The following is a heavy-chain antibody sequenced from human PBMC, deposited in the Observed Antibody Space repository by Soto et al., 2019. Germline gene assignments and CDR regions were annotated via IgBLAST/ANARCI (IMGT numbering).Heavy chain of an antibody. CDR3: AKDQGDSSGYLGVGNAFDI. CDR1: GFTFSSYG. Sequence: GGSLRLSCAASGFTFSSYGMHWVRQAPGKGLEWVAVISYDGSNKYYADSVKGRFTISRDNSKNTLYLQMNSLRAEDTAVYYCAKDQGDSSGYLGVGNAFDIWGQGTMVTVSS. V-gene: IGHV3-30*18. J-gene: IGHJ3*02. D-gene: IGHD3-22*01. CDR2: ISYDGSNK.